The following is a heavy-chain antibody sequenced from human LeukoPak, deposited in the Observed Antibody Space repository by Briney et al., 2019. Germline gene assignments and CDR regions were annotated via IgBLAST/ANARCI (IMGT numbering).Heavy chain of an antibody. D-gene: IGHD6-13*01. CDR1: GGAISSYY. CDR2: IYYSGST. CDR3: ARLGSSWYLDY. V-gene: IGHV4-59*08. Sequence: SETLSLTCTVSGGAISSYYGSWIRQPPGKELEWIGYIYYSGSTNYNPSLKSRVTISVDTSKNQFSLKLSSVTAADTAVYYCARLGSSWYLDYWGQGTLVTVSS. J-gene: IGHJ4*02.